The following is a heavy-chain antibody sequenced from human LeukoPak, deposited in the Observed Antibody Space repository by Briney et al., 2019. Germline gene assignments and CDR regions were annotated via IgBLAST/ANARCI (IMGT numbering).Heavy chain of an antibody. Sequence: TGGSLRLSCAASGFTFSSYAMSWVRQGPGKGLVWVSRINEDGSSTSYAESVRGRFTISRDNAKNTLYLQMNSLRAEDTAVYYCTRDTFGARDSWGQGTLVTVSS. CDR1: GFTFSSYA. CDR3: TRDTFGARDS. CDR2: INEDGSST. D-gene: IGHD3-10*01. V-gene: IGHV3-74*01. J-gene: IGHJ4*02.